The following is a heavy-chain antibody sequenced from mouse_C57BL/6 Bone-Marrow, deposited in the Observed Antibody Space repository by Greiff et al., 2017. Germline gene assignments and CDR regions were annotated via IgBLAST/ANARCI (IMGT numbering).Heavy chain of an antibody. D-gene: IGHD1-1*01. CDR3: AREIPYYYGSSLFDD. CDR1: GYTFTSYW. CDR2: IDPSDSYT. J-gene: IGHJ2*01. Sequence: QVQLQQPGAELVMPGASVKLSCKASGYTFTSYWMHWVKQRPGQGLEWIGEIDPSDSYTNYNQKFKGKSTLTVDKSSSTAYMQLSSLTSEDSAVYYCAREIPYYYGSSLFDDWGQGTTLTVSS. V-gene: IGHV1-69*01.